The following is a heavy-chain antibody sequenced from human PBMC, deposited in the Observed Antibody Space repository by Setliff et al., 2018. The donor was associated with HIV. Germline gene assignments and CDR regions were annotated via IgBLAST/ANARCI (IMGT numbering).Heavy chain of an antibody. V-gene: IGHV1-46*01. Sequence: ASVKVSCKASGYTFTNFYMHWVRQAPGQGLEWMGIINPGGGNTRYTQRFQGRVSMTRDKSTSTVYMELSSLRSADTAWYYCARDDGGYNYAEAFDVWGQGTMVTVSS. D-gene: IGHD3-16*01. CDR3: ARDDGGYNYAEAFDV. CDR1: GYTFTNFY. J-gene: IGHJ3*01. CDR2: INPGGGNT.